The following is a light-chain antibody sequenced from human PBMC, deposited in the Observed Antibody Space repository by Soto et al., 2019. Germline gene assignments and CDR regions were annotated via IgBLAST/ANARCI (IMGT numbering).Light chain of an antibody. V-gene: IGKV1-5*03. CDR2: KAS. CDR3: QQYNSYPLYP. Sequence: DIQMTQSPSTLSASVGDRVTITCRASQSISSWLAWYQQKPGKAPKLLIYKASSLESGVPSRFSGRGSGTEFPLTISSLQPDDFATYYCQQYNSYPLYPFGQGTKLEIK. J-gene: IGKJ2*01. CDR1: QSISSW.